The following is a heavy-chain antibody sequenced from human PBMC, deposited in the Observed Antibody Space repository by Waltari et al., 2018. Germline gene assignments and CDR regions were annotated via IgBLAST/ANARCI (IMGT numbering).Heavy chain of an antibody. V-gene: IGHV3-21*01. CDR1: GFTFSSYS. J-gene: IGHJ4*02. CDR3: ARSRRIAGGVDY. CDR2: ISSSSSYI. Sequence: EVQLVESGGGLVKPGGSLRLSCAASGFTFSSYSMNWVRQAPGKGLEWLSSISSSSSYIYYADSVKGRFTIARDNAKNSLYLQMNSLRAEDTAVYYCARSRRIAGGVDYWGQGTLVTVSS. D-gene: IGHD6-13*01.